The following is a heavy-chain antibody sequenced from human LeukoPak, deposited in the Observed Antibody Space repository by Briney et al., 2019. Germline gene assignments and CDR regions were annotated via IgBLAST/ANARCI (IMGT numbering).Heavy chain of an antibody. CDR3: AKGGRSSSWYWSY. D-gene: IGHD6-13*01. Sequence: PGGSLRLSCAAPGFTFRNYWMTWVRQAPGKGLEWVATIKQDGSEKYYVASVKGRFTVSRDNAKNSLDLQVNSLRAEDTAVYYCAKGGRSSSWYWSYWGRGTLVNVSS. J-gene: IGHJ4*02. CDR2: IKQDGSEK. CDR1: GFTFRNYW. V-gene: IGHV3-7*01.